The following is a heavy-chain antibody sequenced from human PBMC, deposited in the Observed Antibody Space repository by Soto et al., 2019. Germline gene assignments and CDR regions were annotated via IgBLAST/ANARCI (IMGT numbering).Heavy chain of an antibody. CDR1: SGSISSSNW. CDR3: ARGVQANYYCMDV. Sequence: QVQLQESGPGLVKPSGTLSLTCAVSSGSISSSNWWSWVRQPPGKGLEWIGEIYHSGSTNYTPSLKSRVTISVDNSKNQFSLKLSSVTAADTAVYYCARGVQANYYCMDVWGKGTTVTVSS. CDR2: IYHSGST. J-gene: IGHJ6*03. D-gene: IGHD3-10*01. V-gene: IGHV4-4*02.